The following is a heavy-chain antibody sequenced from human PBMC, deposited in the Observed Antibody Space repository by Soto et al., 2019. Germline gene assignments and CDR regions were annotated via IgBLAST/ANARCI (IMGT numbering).Heavy chain of an antibody. Sequence: EVQLVESGGGLVQPGGSLRLSCAASGFTFSSYSMNWVRQAPGKGLEWVSSISSSSSYIYYADSVKGRFTISRDNAKNSLYLQMNSLRAEDTAVYYCARDDSYGYSYYYGMDVWGQGTTVTVSS. CDR1: GFTFSSYS. CDR2: ISSSSSYI. V-gene: IGHV3-21*01. CDR3: ARDDSYGYSYYYGMDV. D-gene: IGHD5-18*01. J-gene: IGHJ6*02.